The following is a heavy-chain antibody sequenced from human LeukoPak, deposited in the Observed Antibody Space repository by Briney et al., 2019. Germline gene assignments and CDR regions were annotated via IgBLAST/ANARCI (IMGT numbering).Heavy chain of an antibody. V-gene: IGHV3-23*01. CDR1: RFTFSSYE. CDR2: ISGSGGST. J-gene: IGHJ4*02. D-gene: IGHD6-13*01. CDR3: AKDRPNSRSWTINDY. Sequence: PGGSLRLSCAASRFTFSSYEMKWVRQAPGKGLEWVSAISGSGGSTYYADSVKGRFTISRDNSKNTLYLQMNSLRAEDTAVYYCAKDRPNSRSWTINDYWGQGTLVTVSS.